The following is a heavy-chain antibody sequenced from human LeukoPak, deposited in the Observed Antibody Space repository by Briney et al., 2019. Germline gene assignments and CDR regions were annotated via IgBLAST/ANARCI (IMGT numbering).Heavy chain of an antibody. J-gene: IGHJ4*02. CDR2: ISTGSSTM. Sequence: GGSLRLFCAASRFTFSSYNMNWVRQAPGKGLEWVSYISTGSSTMYYADSVKGRFTISRDNAKNSLYLQMNSLRAEDTAVYYCARDGWYSGYDFDYWGQGTLVTVSS. CDR1: RFTFSSYN. V-gene: IGHV3-48*04. D-gene: IGHD5-12*01. CDR3: ARDGWYSGYDFDY.